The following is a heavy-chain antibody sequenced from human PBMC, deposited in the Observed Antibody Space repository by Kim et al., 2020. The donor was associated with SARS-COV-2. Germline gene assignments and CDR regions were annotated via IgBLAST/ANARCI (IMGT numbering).Heavy chain of an antibody. J-gene: IGHJ4*02. V-gene: IGHV4-34*01. Sequence: LRSRVTISVDTSKNQFSLRLSSVTAADTAVYYCARAITIFGVVMNYFDYWGQGTLVTVSS. CDR3: ARAITIFGVVMNYFDY. D-gene: IGHD3-3*01.